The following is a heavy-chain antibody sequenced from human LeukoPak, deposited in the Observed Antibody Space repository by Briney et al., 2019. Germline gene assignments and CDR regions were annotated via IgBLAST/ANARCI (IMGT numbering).Heavy chain of an antibody. Sequence: GASVKVSCKASGGTFSSYAISWVRQAPGQGLEWMGGIIPIFGTANYAQKFQGRVTITADKSTSTAYMELSSLRSEDTAVYYCVRGNIVVVPAAMWGETYYYYYGMDVWGKGTTVTVSS. D-gene: IGHD2-2*01. CDR3: VRGNIVVVPAAMWGETYYYYYGMDV. CDR2: IIPIFGTA. V-gene: IGHV1-69*06. J-gene: IGHJ6*04. CDR1: GGTFSSYA.